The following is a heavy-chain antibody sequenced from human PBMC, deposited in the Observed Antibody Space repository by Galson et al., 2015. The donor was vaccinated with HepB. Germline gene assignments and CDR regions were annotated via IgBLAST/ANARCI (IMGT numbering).Heavy chain of an antibody. D-gene: IGHD3/OR15-3a*01. CDR1: GDSVSSNSAA. J-gene: IGHJ6*02. CDR3: ARFEGLESEGYHYYYGMDV. CDR2: TYYRSKWYN. Sequence: CAISGDSVSSNSAAWNWIRQSPSRGLEWLGRTYYRSKWYNDYAVSVKSRITINPDTSKNQFSLQLNSVTPEDTAVYYCARFEGLESEGYHYYYGMDVWGQGTSVTVSS. V-gene: IGHV6-1*01.